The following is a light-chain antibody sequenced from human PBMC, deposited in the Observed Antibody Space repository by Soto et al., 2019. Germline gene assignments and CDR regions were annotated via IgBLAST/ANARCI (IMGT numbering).Light chain of an antibody. J-gene: IGLJ2*01. CDR3: CSYAGSEKI. V-gene: IGLV2-11*01. Sequence: QSALTQPRSVSGSPGESVTISCTGTSRDVGGSDYVSWYQQHPGKAPKLLIYDVTERPTGVPDRFSGSKSGNTASLTISGLLPDDEADYHCCSYAGSEKIFGGGTKLTVL. CDR2: DVT. CDR1: SRDVGGSDY.